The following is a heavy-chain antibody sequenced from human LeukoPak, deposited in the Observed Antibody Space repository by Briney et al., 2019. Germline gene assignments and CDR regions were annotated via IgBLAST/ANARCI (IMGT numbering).Heavy chain of an antibody. J-gene: IGHJ3*02. D-gene: IGHD4-17*01. Sequence: PSETLSLTCSASGGSISRHYWSWIRQPRGKGLEWIGYISYSGGTRYNPSFQSRVTISLGTSKTHFSLKLTSVTAADTAMYYCARLLNNDNAGDPDTFDMWGPGTMVTVSS. CDR1: GGSISRHY. CDR2: ISYSGGT. CDR3: ARLLNNDNAGDPDTFDM. V-gene: IGHV4-59*08.